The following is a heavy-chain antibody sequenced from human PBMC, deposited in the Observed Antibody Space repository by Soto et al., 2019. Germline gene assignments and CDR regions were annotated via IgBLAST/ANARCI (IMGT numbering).Heavy chain of an antibody. V-gene: IGHV3-23*01. CDR2: ISASGGST. Sequence: PWGSLRLSCAASAFTFSSYAMIWVRQAPGKGLEWVSAISASGGSTYYADSVKGRFTISRDNSKNTLYLQMNSLRAEDTAVYYCAKIVSPNYDFGSGYHGALYYYYGMDVWGQGTTVTVS. CDR1: AFTFSSYA. D-gene: IGHD3-3*01. J-gene: IGHJ6*02. CDR3: AKIVSPNYDFGSGYHGALYYYYGMDV.